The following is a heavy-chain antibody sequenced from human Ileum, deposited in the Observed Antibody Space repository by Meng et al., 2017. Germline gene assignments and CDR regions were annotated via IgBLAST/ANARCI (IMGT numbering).Heavy chain of an antibody. CDR3: TRDGGLRNWFDS. J-gene: IGHJ5*01. CDR1: GFTFSDCA. V-gene: IGHV3-73*02. Sequence: EVDRVESGGGLVQPGGSLKISCAASGFTFSDCAIHWVRQASGKGLEWVGRIERKPNNYATAYAASVTGRFTISRDDATNTAFLQMNSLNTEDTAVYYCTRDGGLRNWFDSWGQGTLVTVSS. CDR2: IERKPNNYAT. D-gene: IGHD5-12*01.